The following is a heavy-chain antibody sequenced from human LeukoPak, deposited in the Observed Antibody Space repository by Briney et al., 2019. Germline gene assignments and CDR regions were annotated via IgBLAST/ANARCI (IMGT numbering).Heavy chain of an antibody. D-gene: IGHD7-27*01. CDR1: GGSVSDYY. V-gene: IGHV4-59*02. J-gene: IGHJ4*02. Sequence: SETLSLTCTISGGSVSDYYWSWIRQSPGKGLEWIGYIYHTGSTSYSPSLKSRVTISADTSQNQFSLKLSSVTAADTAVYYCASRKLGNDCWGQGTLVTVSS. CDR3: ASRKLGNDC. CDR2: IYHTGST.